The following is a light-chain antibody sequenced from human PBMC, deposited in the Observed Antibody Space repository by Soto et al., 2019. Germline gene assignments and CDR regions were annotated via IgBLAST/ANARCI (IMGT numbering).Light chain of an antibody. Sequence: EIVLTQSPATLSLSPGEIATLSCRASQSVSTYLAWYQQKPGQAPRLLIHDASNRASGVPARFSGSGSGTDFTLTISSREPEDFAVYYCQQRTNWLYTFGQGTKLEIK. V-gene: IGKV3-11*01. CDR2: DAS. CDR1: QSVSTY. J-gene: IGKJ2*01. CDR3: QQRTNWLYT.